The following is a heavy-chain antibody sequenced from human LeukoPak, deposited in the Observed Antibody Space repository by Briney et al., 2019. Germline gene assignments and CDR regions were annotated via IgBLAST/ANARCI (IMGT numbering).Heavy chain of an antibody. Sequence: GGSLRLSCSASGFTFSIYTMHWVRQAPGKGLEYVSAISSNGGSTYYADSVKGRLTISRDNSKNTLYLQMNSLKTEDTAVYYCTSNPSYWGQGILVTVSS. J-gene: IGHJ4*02. CDR2: ISSNGGST. CDR1: GFTFSIYT. V-gene: IGHV3-64*04. CDR3: TSNPSY.